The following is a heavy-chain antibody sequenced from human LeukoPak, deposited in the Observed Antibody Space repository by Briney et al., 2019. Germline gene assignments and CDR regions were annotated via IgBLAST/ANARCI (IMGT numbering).Heavy chain of an antibody. CDR3: AKGPGARGHFNWFDP. D-gene: IGHD5-12*01. V-gene: IGHV3-48*03. CDR2: ITASSTTI. J-gene: IGHJ5*02. Sequence: GGSLRLSCAASGFSFSNYEMNCVPHAPGKGLEWISYITASSTTIYYADSVQGRFTISRGNAKNSLYLQMNGLRGEDTAVYYCAKGPGARGHFNWFDPWGQGTLVTVSS. CDR1: GFSFSNYE.